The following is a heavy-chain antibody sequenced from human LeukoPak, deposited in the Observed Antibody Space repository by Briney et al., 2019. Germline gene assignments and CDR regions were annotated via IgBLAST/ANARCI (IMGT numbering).Heavy chain of an antibody. V-gene: IGHV3-21*01. CDR1: GFTFSSYS. D-gene: IGHD6-13*01. Sequence: PGGSLRLSCAASGFTFSSYSMNWVRQAPGKGLEWVSSISSSSSYIYYADSVKGRFTISRDNAKNSLYLQMNSLRAEDTAVYYCARGPSGIALRDNWGQGTLVTVSS. J-gene: IGHJ4*02. CDR3: ARGPSGIALRDN. CDR2: ISSSSSYI.